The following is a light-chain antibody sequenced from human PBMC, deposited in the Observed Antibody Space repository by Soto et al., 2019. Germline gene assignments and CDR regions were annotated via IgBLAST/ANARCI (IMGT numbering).Light chain of an antibody. Sequence: EIAMTQSPATLSVSLGERATLSCRASQYISNNLAWYQQRPGQAPSLLIYGASTRATGVPARFSGIGSGTDFLLSISGLQSEDSAVYYCQQYNHWSSITFGQGTRLEIK. J-gene: IGKJ5*01. CDR2: GAS. V-gene: IGKV3-15*01. CDR3: QQYNHWSSIT. CDR1: QYISNN.